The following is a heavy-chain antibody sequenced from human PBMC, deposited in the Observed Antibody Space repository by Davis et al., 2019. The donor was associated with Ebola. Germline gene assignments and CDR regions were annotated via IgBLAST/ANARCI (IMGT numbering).Heavy chain of an antibody. CDR1: GDSVSGSSGA. CDR2: TYYKSKWYN. V-gene: IGHV6-1*01. D-gene: IGHD1/OR15-1a*01. Sequence: PSETLSLTCAIPGDSVSGSSGAWNWIRQSPSRGLEWLGRTYYKSKWYNDYAVSVRSRISINPNTSKNQFSLQLNSVTPEDTAVYYCARFNWHTRCFDPWGQGTQVTVSS. J-gene: IGHJ5*02. CDR3: ARFNWHTRCFDP.